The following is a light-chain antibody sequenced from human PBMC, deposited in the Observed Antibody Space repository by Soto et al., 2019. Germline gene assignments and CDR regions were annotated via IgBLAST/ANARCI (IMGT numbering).Light chain of an antibody. CDR3: QQRNVWQVT. J-gene: IGKJ5*01. CDR2: GTS. CDR1: QSVGSTY. Sequence: EFVLPQSPATLSLSPGETATLSCRASQSVGSTYLAWYQQKPGQAPRLLISGTSHRVAGIPARFSGSGSGTDFTLTISSLEPGDLAIYYCQQRNVWQVTFGQGTRLEIK. V-gene: IGKV3D-20*02.